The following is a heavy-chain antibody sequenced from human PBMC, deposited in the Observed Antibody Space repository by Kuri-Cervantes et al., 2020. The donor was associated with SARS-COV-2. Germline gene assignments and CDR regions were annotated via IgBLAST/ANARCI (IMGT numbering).Heavy chain of an antibody. V-gene: IGHV3-23*01. D-gene: IGHD3-3*01. CDR3: ARDGGTYYDFWSGYHGRGMDV. CDR2: ISGSGGST. Sequence: GGSLRLSCAASGFTFSSYAMSWVRQAPGKGLEWVSAISGSGGSTYYADSVKGRFTISRDNSKNTLYLRMNSLRAEDTAVYYCARDGGTYYDFWSGYHGRGMDVWGQGTTVTVSS. CDR1: GFTFSSYA. J-gene: IGHJ6*02.